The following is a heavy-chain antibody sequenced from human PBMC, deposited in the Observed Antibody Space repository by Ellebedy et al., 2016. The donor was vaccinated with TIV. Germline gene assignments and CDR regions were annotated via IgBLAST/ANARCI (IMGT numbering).Heavy chain of an antibody. CDR2: IKSKTDAGTR. D-gene: IGHD7-27*01. CDR1: GFTFTNAW. J-gene: IGHJ4*02. Sequence: GESLKISCAASGFTFTNAWVSWVRQAPGKGLEWVGRIKSKTDAGTRDFAAPVKGIFLISRDDSKSTVYLQMTSLKIEDTAVYYCSAGTGKTDFDYWGQGTLVTVSS. CDR3: SAGTGKTDFDY. V-gene: IGHV3-15*01.